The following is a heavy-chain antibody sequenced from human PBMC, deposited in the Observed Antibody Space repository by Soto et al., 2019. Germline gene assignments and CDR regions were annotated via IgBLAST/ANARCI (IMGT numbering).Heavy chain of an antibody. J-gene: IGHJ4*02. D-gene: IGHD3-10*01. CDR3: ARWGGVYFDY. Sequence: QVQLVQSGAEVKKPGASVKVSCKASGYTFTSYYMHWVRQAPGQGLEWMGIINPSGGSTSYAQKFQXXVXMTXDTSTSTVYMELSSLRSEDTAVYYCARWGGVYFDYWGQGPLVTVSS. V-gene: IGHV1-46*03. CDR1: GYTFTSYY. CDR2: INPSGGST.